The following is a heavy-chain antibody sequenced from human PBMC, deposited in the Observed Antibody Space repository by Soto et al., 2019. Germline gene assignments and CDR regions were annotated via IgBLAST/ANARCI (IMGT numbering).Heavy chain of an antibody. D-gene: IGHD6-19*01. V-gene: IGHV1-8*01. J-gene: IGHJ4*02. CDR3: ARGVIGYGSGWYYFDS. Sequence: QVQLVQSGAEVKKPGASVKVSCTASGYTFSSHDINWVRQATGQGLEWMGWMNPNSGNTGYAQKFQGRVTMTRNTSKGTAYMELSSLRSEDTAVYYCARGVIGYGSGWYYFDSWGQGTLVTVSS. CDR2: MNPNSGNT. CDR1: GYTFSSHD.